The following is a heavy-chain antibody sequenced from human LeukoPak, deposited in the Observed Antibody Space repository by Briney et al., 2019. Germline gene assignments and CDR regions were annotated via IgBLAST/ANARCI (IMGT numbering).Heavy chain of an antibody. J-gene: IGHJ4*02. D-gene: IGHD6-13*01. Sequence: SETLSLTCTVSGGSISSGDYYWSWIRQPPGKGLEWIGYIYYSGSTYYNPSLKSRVTISVDTSKNQFSLKLSSVTAADTAVYYCASSSSSWAPFDYWDQGTLVTVSS. CDR3: ASSSSSWAPFDY. CDR2: IYYSGST. CDR1: GGSISSGDYY. V-gene: IGHV4-30-4*01.